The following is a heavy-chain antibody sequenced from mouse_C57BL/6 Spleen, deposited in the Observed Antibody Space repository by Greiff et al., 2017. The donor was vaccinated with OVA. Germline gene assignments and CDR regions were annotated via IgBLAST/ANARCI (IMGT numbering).Heavy chain of an antibody. J-gene: IGHJ2*01. CDR2: FNPYNDDT. CDR3: ARVDYDGYYIDY. V-gene: IGHV1-47*01. Sequence: QVQLQQSGAELVKPGASVKMSCKASGYTFTTYPIEWMKQNHGKSLEWIGNFNPYNDDTKYNEKFKGKATLTVEKSSRTFYLELSRLTSDDPAVYYCARVDYDGYYIDYWGQGTPPTVSS. D-gene: IGHD2-4*01. CDR1: GYTFTTYP.